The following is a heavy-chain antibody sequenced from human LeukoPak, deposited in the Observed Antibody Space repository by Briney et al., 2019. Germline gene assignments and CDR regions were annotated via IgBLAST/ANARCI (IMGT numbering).Heavy chain of an antibody. D-gene: IGHD4-23*01. CDR3: ARRSYGGKDFDY. CDR2: IYPGDSDS. Sequence: YWSWIRQPPGKGLEWIGYIYPGDSDSRYSPSFQGQVTISADESISTAYLQWSSLKASDTAMYYCARRSYGGKDFDYWGQGTLVTVSS. J-gene: IGHJ4*02. CDR1: YW. V-gene: IGHV5-51*01.